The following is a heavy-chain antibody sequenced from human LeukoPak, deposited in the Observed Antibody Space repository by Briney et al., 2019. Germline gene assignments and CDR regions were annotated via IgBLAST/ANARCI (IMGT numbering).Heavy chain of an antibody. CDR1: GFTFSDYY. Sequence: GGSLRLSCAASGFTFSDYYMSWIRQAPGKGLEWVSYINSGDSTGYYADSVKGRFTISRDHAKNSLYLQMSSLRVEDTAVYYCAREGRNRYSYGTYRHYYYMDVWGKGTTVTVSS. CDR3: AREGRNRYSYGTYRHYYYMDV. D-gene: IGHD5-18*01. J-gene: IGHJ6*03. CDR2: INSGDSTG. V-gene: IGHV3-11*01.